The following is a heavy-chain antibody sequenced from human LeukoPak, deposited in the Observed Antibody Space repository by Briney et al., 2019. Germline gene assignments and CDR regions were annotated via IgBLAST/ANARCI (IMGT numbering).Heavy chain of an antibody. V-gene: IGHV4-61*02. J-gene: IGHJ5*02. CDR1: GGSISSSSYY. CDR2: IYTSGST. D-gene: IGHD2-8*01. CDR3: ARDLIMLGRTNWFDP. Sequence: SETLSLTCTVSGGSISSSSYYWSWIRQPAGKGLEWIGRIYTSGSTNYNPSLKSRVTMSVDTSKNQFSLKLSSVTAADTAVYYCARDLIMLGRTNWFDPWGQGTLVTVSS.